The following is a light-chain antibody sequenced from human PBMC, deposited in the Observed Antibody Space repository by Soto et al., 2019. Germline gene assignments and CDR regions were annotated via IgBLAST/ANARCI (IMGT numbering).Light chain of an antibody. Sequence: QSVLTQPPSVSATPGQTVTISCSGINSNIGNNYVSWYQQLPGTAPKLLIYDNNKRPSEIPDRFSGSKSGPSATLGITGLQTGVEADYYCGTWDSSLSAGVFGTGTKVTVL. CDR3: GTWDSSLSAGV. CDR2: DNN. V-gene: IGLV1-51*01. J-gene: IGLJ1*01. CDR1: NSNIGNNY.